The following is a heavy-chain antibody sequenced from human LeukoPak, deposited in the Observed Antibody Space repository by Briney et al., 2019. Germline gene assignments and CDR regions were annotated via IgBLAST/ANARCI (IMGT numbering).Heavy chain of an antibody. V-gene: IGHV4-59*01. CDR2: IYYSGST. CDR3: ARDKGTGWFDP. CDR1: GGSISSYY. J-gene: IGHJ5*02. D-gene: IGHD1-14*01. Sequence: SETLSLTCTVSGGSISSYYWSWIRQPPGKGVEWIGYIYYSGSTNYNPSLKSRVTISVDTSKNQFSLKLSSVTAADTAVYYCARDKGTGWFDPWGQGTLVTVSS.